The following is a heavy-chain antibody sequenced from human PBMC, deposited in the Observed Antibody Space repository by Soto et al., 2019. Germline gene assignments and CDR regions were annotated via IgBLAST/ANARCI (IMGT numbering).Heavy chain of an antibody. D-gene: IGHD3-16*02. V-gene: IGHV3-7*03. Sequence: LGLSCAGAGFKFSDYWMSWVRQSPGKGLEWVGNIKHDTSEAHYADSVKGRFTITRDNIKNFLFLQMNGLRSDDTASYYCARDGLLFSGPYRPSRFDYWGLGTLVTVSS. CDR3: ARDGLLFSGPYRPSRFDY. CDR1: GFKFSDYW. J-gene: IGHJ4*02. CDR2: IKHDTSEA.